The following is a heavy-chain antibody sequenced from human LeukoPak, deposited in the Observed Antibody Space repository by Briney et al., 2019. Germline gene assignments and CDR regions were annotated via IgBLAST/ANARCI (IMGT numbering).Heavy chain of an antibody. V-gene: IGHV4-39*07. J-gene: IGHJ5*02. CDR1: GGSISSSSYY. CDR2: IYYSGST. D-gene: IGHD6-13*01. Sequence: SETLSLTCTVSGGSISSSSYYWGWIRQPPGKGLEWIGSIYYSGSTYYNPSLKSRVTISVDTSKNQFSLKLSSVTAADTAVYYCARDGLAAAGISSLAWGQGTLVTVSS. CDR3: ARDGLAAAGISSLA.